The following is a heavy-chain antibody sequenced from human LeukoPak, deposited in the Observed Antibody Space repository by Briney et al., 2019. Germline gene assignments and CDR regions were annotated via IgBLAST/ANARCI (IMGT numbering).Heavy chain of an antibody. V-gene: IGHV4-39*01. CDR3: QSRFLEWLLDY. D-gene: IGHD3-3*01. CDR1: GGSFRSSSYY. J-gene: IGHJ4*02. Sequence: SETLSLTCTVSGGSFRSSSYYWGWIRQTPGKGLEWIGCIYYSGSTYYNPSLKSRVTISVDTSENQFSLKLSSVTAADTAVYYCQSRFLEWLLDYWGQGTLVTVSS. CDR2: IYYSGST.